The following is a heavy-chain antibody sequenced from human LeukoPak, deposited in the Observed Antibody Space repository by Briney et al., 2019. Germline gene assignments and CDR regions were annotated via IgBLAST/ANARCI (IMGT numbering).Heavy chain of an antibody. V-gene: IGHV3-66*04. D-gene: IGHD3-22*01. CDR2: IYTGGST. Sequence: GGSLRLSCAVSGFTVSNNYMSWVRQAPGKGLDWVAVIYTGGSTYYADSVKGRFTISRDNSKNTLYLQMKSLRAEDTAVYYCARPSDDSSAYYSGYWGQGTLVTVSS. J-gene: IGHJ4*02. CDR3: ARPSDDSSAYYSGY. CDR1: GFTVSNNY.